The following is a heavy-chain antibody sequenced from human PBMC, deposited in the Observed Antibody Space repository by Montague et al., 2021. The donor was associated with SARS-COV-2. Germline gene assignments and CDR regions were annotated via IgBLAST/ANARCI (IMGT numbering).Heavy chain of an antibody. CDR2: IYYSGST. CDR3: ARLLRSCTNGVCRTYHYYAMDV. V-gene: IGHV4-59*01. D-gene: IGHD2-8*01. CDR1: GGSISGYY. Sequence: SETLSLTCTVSGGSISGYYWSWIRQPPRKGLEWIGYIYYSGSTKNNPSLKGRVRVSVDRAKTQVSLKLSPVTAADTAVYYCARLLRSCTNGVCRTYHYYAMDVWGQGTTVTVSS. J-gene: IGHJ6*02.